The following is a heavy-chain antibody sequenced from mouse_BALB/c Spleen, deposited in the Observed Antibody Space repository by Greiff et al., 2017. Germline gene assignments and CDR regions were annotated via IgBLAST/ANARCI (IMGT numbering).Heavy chain of an antibody. CDR3: ARGDYAMDY. Sequence: VKVGGPGGGLVQPGGSRKFPGAALGSTFRDKGWAWVRRAPGRGPEWVALFSNLAYSIYYADTVTGRFTISRENAKNTLYLEMSSLRSEDTAMYYCARGDYAMDYWGQGTSVTVSS. J-gene: IGHJ4*01. CDR1: GSTFRDKG. V-gene: IGHV5-15*02. CDR2: FSNLAYSI.